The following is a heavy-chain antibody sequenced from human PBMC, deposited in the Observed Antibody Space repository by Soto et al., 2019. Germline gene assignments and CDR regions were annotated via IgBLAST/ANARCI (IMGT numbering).Heavy chain of an antibody. J-gene: IGHJ4*02. D-gene: IGHD3-9*01. CDR3: ARGEGSTYYDILGPTSVDY. V-gene: IGHV3-33*01. CDR2: IWYDGSNK. CDR1: GFTFSSYG. Sequence: QVQLVESGGGVVQPGRSLRLSCAASGFTFSSYGMHWVHQAPGKGLEWVAVIWYDGSNKYYADSVKGRFTISRDNSKNTLYLQMNSLRAEDTAVYYCARGEGSTYYDILGPTSVDYWGQGTLVTVSS.